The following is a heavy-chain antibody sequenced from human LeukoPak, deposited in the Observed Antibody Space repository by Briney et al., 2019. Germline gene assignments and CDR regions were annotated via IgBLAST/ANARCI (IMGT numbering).Heavy chain of an antibody. D-gene: IGHD5-24*01. Sequence: SETLSFTCTVSGGSISSYYWSWIRQPPGKGLEWIGYIYYSGSTNYNPSLKSRVTISVDTSKNQFSLKLSSVTAADTAVYYCASLAGEMGFDYWGQGTLVTVSS. CDR2: IYYSGST. CDR3: ASLAGEMGFDY. J-gene: IGHJ4*02. V-gene: IGHV4-59*01. CDR1: GGSISSYY.